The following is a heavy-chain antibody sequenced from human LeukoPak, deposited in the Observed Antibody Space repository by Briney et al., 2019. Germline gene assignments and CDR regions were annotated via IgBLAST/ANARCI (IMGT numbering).Heavy chain of an antibody. J-gene: IGHJ4*02. CDR3: ARGIAVAGGWGPTCFDY. Sequence: SVKVSRNGSGGTLRNYPLNLVRQAPGQGPEVVGGIIPIFGTANYAHKFQGRVTITADESTSTAYMELSSPRSEDTAVYYCARGIAVAGGWGPTCFDYWGQGTLVTVSS. V-gene: IGHV1-69*01. D-gene: IGHD6-19*01. CDR2: IIPIFGTA. CDR1: GGTLRNYP.